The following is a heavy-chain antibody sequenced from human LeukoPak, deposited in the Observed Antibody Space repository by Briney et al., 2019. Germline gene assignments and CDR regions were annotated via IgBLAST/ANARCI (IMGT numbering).Heavy chain of an antibody. CDR1: GGTFSSYA. J-gene: IGHJ4*02. CDR3: AIGFGHCYGDNCLYFFDT. V-gene: IGHV1-18*01. CDR2: INTYKGDT. D-gene: IGHD4-23*01. Sequence: ASVTVSFKASGGTFSSYAISWVRQAPGQGLEWMGWINTYKGDTLYAQKLQGRVTMTADTSTNTAYMELRSLRFDDAAVYYCAIGFGHCYGDNCLYFFDTWGQGFRVTVSS.